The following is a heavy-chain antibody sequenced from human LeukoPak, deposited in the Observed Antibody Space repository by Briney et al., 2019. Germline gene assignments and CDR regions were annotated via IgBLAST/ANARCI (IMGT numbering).Heavy chain of an antibody. D-gene: IGHD6-13*01. V-gene: IGHV4-34*01. J-gene: IGHJ5*02. Sequence: PSETLSLTCAVYGGSFSGYYWSWIRQPPGKGLEWIGETNHSGSTNYNPSLKSRVTISVDTSKNQFSLKLSSVTAADTAVYYCARGRESSSWYGVRWFDPWGQGTLVTVSS. CDR1: GGSFSGYY. CDR3: ARGRESSSWYGVRWFDP. CDR2: TNHSGST.